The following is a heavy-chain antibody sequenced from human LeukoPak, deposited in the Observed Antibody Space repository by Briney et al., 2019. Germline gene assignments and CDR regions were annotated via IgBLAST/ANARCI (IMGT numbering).Heavy chain of an antibody. J-gene: IGHJ4*02. D-gene: IGHD6-19*01. CDR3: ARGESIAVAGLDY. CDR2: IYSGGST. CDR1: GFTVSSNY. Sequence: GGSLRLSCAASGFTVSSNYMSWVRQAPGRGLEWVSVIYSGGSTYYADSVKGRFTISRDNSKNTLYLQMNSLRAEDTAVYYCARGESIAVAGLDYWGQGTLVTVSS. V-gene: IGHV3-66*02.